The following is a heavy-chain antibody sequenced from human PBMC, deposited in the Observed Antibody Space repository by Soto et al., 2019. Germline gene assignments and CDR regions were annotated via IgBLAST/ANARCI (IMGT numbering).Heavy chain of an antibody. CDR3: ARGLGYCNVGSCSGAFDM. CDR2: ISGSSSYI. Sequence: EVQLVESGGGLVKPGGSLRLSCTASGLSFSSDSMNWVRQAPGKGLEWVSSISGSSSYIYYADSVKGRFNISRDNAKNSVYLQMNSLRAEDTAVYYCARGLGYCNVGSCSGAFDMWGQGTMVTVSS. J-gene: IGHJ3*02. CDR1: GLSFSSDS. V-gene: IGHV3-21*01. D-gene: IGHD2-15*01.